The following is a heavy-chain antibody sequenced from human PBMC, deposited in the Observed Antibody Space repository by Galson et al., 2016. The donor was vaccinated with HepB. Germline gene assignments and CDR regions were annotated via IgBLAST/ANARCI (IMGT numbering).Heavy chain of an antibody. CDR2: ITSTGTYT. D-gene: IGHD2-21*01. CDR1: EFTLSAYS. J-gene: IGHJ4*02. Sequence: SLRLSCAASEFTLSAYSMNWVRQAPGKGLQWVSSITSTGTYTYYADSVKGRFTISRDNAKNSLFLQMNSLRAEDTAVYYCASVYCGGDCYLPYWGQGTLVTVSS. CDR3: ASVYCGGDCYLPY. V-gene: IGHV3-21*01.